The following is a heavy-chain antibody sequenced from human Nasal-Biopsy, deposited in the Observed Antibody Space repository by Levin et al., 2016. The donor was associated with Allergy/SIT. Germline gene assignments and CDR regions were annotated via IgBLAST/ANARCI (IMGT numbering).Heavy chain of an antibody. CDR2: INPNSGGT. J-gene: IGHJ4*02. V-gene: IGHV1-2*02. CDR1: GYTFTGHY. D-gene: IGHD6-19*01. CDR3: SRGSGTGSSGWYLGY. Sequence: ASVKVSCKTSGYTFTGHYIHWVRQAPGQGLEWMGWINPNSGGTNYAQKFQGRVTMTRDTSISTGYMDLSRLTSDDTAVYYCSRGSGTGSSGWYLGYWGQGTLVTVSS.